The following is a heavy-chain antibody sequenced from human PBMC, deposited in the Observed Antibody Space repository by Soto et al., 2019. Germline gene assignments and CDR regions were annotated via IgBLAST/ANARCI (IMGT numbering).Heavy chain of an antibody. V-gene: IGHV1-18*01. Sequence: QVQLEQSGPEVKKPGASVRVSCKASGYNYIMYGISWVRQAPGQGLEWLGWISTYTGETNYAEDLQDRLTMTTDISTSTAYMERGSLKSDDTAVYYCARDPGGATGFDPWGQGTLVTVSS. CDR2: ISTYTGET. CDR1: GYNYIMYG. D-gene: IGHD1-1*01. J-gene: IGHJ5*02. CDR3: ARDPGGATGFDP.